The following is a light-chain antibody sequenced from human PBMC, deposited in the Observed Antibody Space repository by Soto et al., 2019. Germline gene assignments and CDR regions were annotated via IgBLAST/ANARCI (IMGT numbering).Light chain of an antibody. V-gene: IGLV2-11*01. CDR1: SSDVGGYNY. Sequence: QSVLTQPRSVSGSPGQSVTISCTGTSSDVGGYNYVSWYQHHPGKAPKLMIYDVNKRPSGVPDRFSGSKSGNTASLTISGLQAEDEADYYCCSYAGSYTHYVFGTGT. CDR2: DVN. J-gene: IGLJ1*01. CDR3: CSYAGSYTHYV.